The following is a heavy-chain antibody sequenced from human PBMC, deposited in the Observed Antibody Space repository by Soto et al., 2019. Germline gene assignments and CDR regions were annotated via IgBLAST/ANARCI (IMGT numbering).Heavy chain of an antibody. J-gene: IGHJ4*02. Sequence: QVQLQESGPGLVKPSETLSLTCTVSGGSFSSYYWSWIRQPPGKGLEWIGYIYYSGRTNYNPSLKRRVTMSLPTSQIQFSLKLSSVTAADTAVYFCARNRVNYFDYWGPGTLVSVSS. CDR3: ARNRVNYFDY. CDR1: GGSFSSYY. CDR2: IYYSGRT. V-gene: IGHV4-59*01.